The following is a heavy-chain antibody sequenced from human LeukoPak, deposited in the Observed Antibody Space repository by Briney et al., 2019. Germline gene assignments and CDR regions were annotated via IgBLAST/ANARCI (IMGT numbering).Heavy chain of an antibody. CDR2: IYPGDSDA. V-gene: IGHV5-51*01. D-gene: IGHD3-10*01. CDR1: GYSFTTYW. Sequence: GESLKISCQASGYSFTTYWIAWVRQMPGKGLEWMGIIYPGDSDARYSPSFQGQVTFSADKSISTAYLQWSSLKASDTAMYYCARLRWPRGGRSSFDYWGQGALVTVSS. J-gene: IGHJ4*02. CDR3: ARLRWPRGGRSSFDY.